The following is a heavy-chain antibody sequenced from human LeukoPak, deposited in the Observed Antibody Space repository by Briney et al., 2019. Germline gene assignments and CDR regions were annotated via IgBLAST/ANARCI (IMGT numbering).Heavy chain of an antibody. CDR3: ARSPAAAGNDQVTFDV. D-gene: IGHD6-13*01. V-gene: IGHV5-51*01. CDR1: GYSFTNYW. J-gene: IGHJ3*01. CDR2: IYPGDSDT. Sequence: GESLKISCKGSGYSFTNYWIGWVRQMPGKGLEWMGIIYPGDSDTRYSPSFQGQVTISADKSISTAYLQWSSLKASDTAMYYCARSPAAAGNDQVTFDVWGQGTMVTVSS.